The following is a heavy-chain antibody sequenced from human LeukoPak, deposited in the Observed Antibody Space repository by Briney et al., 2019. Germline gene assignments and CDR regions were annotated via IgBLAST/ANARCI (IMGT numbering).Heavy chain of an antibody. CDR1: GYTFTTYG. J-gene: IGHJ6*04. CDR2: MNPNTGDT. Sequence: ASVKVSCKTSGYTFTTYGINWVRQAPGQGLEWMGWMNPNTGDTVYAQKFQGRVTLTRNTSISTAYMEMNSLRSEDTAVYYCARAPYYGSGRYRYGMDVWGKGTTVTISS. CDR3: ARAPYYGSGRYRYGMDV. V-gene: IGHV1-8*01. D-gene: IGHD3-10*01.